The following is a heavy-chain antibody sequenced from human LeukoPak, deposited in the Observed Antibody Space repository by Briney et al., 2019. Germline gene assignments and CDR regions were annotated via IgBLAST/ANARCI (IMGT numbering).Heavy chain of an antibody. V-gene: IGHV3-23*01. CDR2: ISGSGGST. D-gene: IGHD6-13*01. Sequence: PGGSLRLSCAASGFTFSSNYMSWVRQAPGKGLEWVSAISGSGGSTYYADSVKGRFTISRDNSKNTLYLQMNSLRAEDTAVYYCAKLFGSSSWRTGVYYFDYWGQGTLVTVSS. J-gene: IGHJ4*02. CDR1: GFTFSSNY. CDR3: AKLFGSSSWRTGVYYFDY.